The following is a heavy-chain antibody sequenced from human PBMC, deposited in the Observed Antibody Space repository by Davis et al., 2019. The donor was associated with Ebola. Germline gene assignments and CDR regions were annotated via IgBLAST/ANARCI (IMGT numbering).Heavy chain of an antibody. CDR2: ISYDGSNK. CDR3: AKLEIGL. J-gene: IGHJ4*02. CDR1: GFTFSSYG. Sequence: GESLKISCAASGFTFSSYGMHWVRQAPGKGLEWVAVISYDGSNKYYADSVKGRFTISRDNSKNTLYLQMNSLRAEDTAVYYCAKLEIGLWGQRTLVTVSS. V-gene: IGHV3-30*18. D-gene: IGHD3/OR15-3a*01.